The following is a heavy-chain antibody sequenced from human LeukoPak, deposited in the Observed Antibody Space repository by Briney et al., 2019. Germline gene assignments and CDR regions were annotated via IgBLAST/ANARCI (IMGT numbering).Heavy chain of an antibody. CDR3: ARALVVPAAMDAFDI. CDR1: GFTFSSYW. Sequence: GGSLRLSCAASGFTFSSYWMHWVRQAPGEGLVWVSRINSDGSSTSYADSVKGRFTISRDNAKNTLYLQMNSLRAEDTAVYYCARALVVPAAMDAFDIWGQGTMVTVSS. J-gene: IGHJ3*02. V-gene: IGHV3-74*01. CDR2: INSDGSST. D-gene: IGHD2-2*01.